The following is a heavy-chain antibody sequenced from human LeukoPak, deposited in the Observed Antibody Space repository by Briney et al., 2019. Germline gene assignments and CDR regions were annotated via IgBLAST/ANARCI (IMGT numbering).Heavy chain of an antibody. CDR3: ARYSSSWYSENYFDY. CDR1: GASISSSRSF. Sequence: SETWSLTCTVSGASISSSRSFWCWIRQPPGKGLEWIVSIFSGGNTYYNPSLNSRVSISIDTSKNQFSLKLSSVTAADTAVYYCARYSSSWYSENYFDYWGQGTLVTVSS. D-gene: IGHD6-13*01. CDR2: IFSGGNT. J-gene: IGHJ4*02. V-gene: IGHV4-39*07.